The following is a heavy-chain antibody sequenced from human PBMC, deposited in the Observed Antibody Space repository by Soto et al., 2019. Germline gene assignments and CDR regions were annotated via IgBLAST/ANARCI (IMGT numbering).Heavy chain of an antibody. J-gene: IGHJ4*02. D-gene: IGHD3-22*01. CDR2: IILPFGTP. Sequence: QVRLVQSGAEVKKTESSVKVSCEASGTTFSNFAIGWVRQAPGQGLEWMGGIILPFGTPNYAQKFQGRVTISADESMTTVYIELRDLRSGDTAVYYCVRGPDYEGYFDYWGQGTLVTVSS. V-gene: IGHV1-69*12. CDR3: VRGPDYEGYFDY. CDR1: GTTFSNFA.